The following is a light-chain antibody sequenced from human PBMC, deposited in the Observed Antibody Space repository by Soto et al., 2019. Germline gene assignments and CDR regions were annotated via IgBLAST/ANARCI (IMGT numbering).Light chain of an antibody. CDR2: AAS. V-gene: IGKV1-12*01. CDR1: PVFRSW. CDR3: QQNNNFPYT. Sequence: DIQMTQSPFSVSASVGDRFTITCRPSPVFRSWLAWYQQKPGKAPKLLTYAASRLQSGVPSRFSGSESGADFTLTISSLQPEDVATYYCQQNNNFPYTFGQGTKLEIK. J-gene: IGKJ2*01.